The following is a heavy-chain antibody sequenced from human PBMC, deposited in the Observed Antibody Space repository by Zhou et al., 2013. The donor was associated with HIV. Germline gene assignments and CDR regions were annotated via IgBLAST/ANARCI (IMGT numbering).Heavy chain of an antibody. J-gene: IGHJ4*02. CDR1: GGTFSSYA. V-gene: IGHV1-69*12. CDR3: ARDPILDYYDSSGWTDY. D-gene: IGHD3-22*01. Sequence: QVLLVQSGAEVKKPGSSVKVSCTASGGTFSSYAISWVRQAPGQGLEWMGGIIPIFGTTNYAQKFQGRVTITADESTSTAYMELSSLRSEDTAVYYCARDPILDYYDSSGWTDYWGQGTLVTVLL. CDR2: IIPIFGTT.